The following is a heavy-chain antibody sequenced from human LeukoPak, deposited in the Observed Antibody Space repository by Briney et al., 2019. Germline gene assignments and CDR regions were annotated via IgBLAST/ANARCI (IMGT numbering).Heavy chain of an antibody. V-gene: IGHV3-48*04. CDR2: ISSSSSTI. CDR3: ARDRGGSYSAIDY. Sequence: GSLRLSCAASGFTFSSYSMNWVRQAPGKGLEWVSFISSSSSTIYYADPVKGRFTISRDNAKNSLYLQMNSLRAEDTAVYYCARDRGGSYSAIDYWGQGTLVTVSS. D-gene: IGHD1-26*01. CDR1: GFTFSSYS. J-gene: IGHJ4*02.